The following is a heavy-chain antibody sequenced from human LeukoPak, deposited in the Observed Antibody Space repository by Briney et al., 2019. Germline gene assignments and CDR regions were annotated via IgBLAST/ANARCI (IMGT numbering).Heavy chain of an antibody. D-gene: IGHD5-18*01. CDR2: IYTSGST. J-gene: IGHJ4*02. Sequence: SETLSLTCTVSGGSISSYYWSWIRQPAGKGLEWIGRIYTSGSTNYNPSLKSRVTISVDTSKNQFSLKLSSVTAADTAVYYCARLSSYGPEGHYFDYWGQGTLVTVSS. CDR3: ARLSSYGPEGHYFDY. V-gene: IGHV4-4*07. CDR1: GGSISSYY.